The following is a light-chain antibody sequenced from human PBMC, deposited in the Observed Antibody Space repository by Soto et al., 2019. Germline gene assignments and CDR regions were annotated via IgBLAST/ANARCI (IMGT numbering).Light chain of an antibody. CDR3: QQRINWPLFG. CDR2: DAS. J-gene: IGKJ4*01. CDR1: QSVSSY. Sequence: IVLTQSPGTLSLSPGERATLSCRASQSVSSYLAWYQQKPGQAPRLLIYDASKRATAIPARFSGSGSGTDFTLTISSLEPEDAAVYYCQQRINWPLFGFGGGTKVEIK. V-gene: IGKV3-11*01.